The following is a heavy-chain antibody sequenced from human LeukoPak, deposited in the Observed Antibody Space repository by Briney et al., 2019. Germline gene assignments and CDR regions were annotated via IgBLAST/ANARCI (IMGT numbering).Heavy chain of an antibody. Sequence: ASVKVSCKVSGYTLTELSMHWVRQAPGQGLEWMGIINPSGGSTSYAQKFQGRVTMTRDMSTSTVYMELSSLRSEDTAVYYCARDGRRQWLSSRYYYMDVWGKGTTVTVSS. V-gene: IGHV1-46*01. CDR2: INPSGGST. J-gene: IGHJ6*03. CDR3: ARDGRRQWLSSRYYYMDV. CDR1: GYTLTELS. D-gene: IGHD6-19*01.